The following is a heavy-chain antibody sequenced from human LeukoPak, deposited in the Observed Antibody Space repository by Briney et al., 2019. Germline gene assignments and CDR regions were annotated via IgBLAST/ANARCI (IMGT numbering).Heavy chain of an antibody. CDR2: IYPYDSDT. CDR1: GYIFTNYW. D-gene: IGHD3-22*01. V-gene: IGHV5-51*01. J-gene: IGHJ4*02. CDR3: ARRSYYDSGGYYYDF. Sequence: GEPLKISRKGSGYIFTNYWIAWVRQMPGTSLEWMGIIYPYDSDTRYSPSFQGQVTISADKSISTAYLQWSSLKASDTAMYYCARRSYYDSGGYYYDFWGQGTLVTVSS.